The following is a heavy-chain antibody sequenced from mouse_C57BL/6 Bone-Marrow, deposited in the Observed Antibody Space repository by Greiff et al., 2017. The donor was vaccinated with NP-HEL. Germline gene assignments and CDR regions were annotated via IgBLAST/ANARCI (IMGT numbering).Heavy chain of an antibody. J-gene: IGHJ4*01. CDR2: IHPNSGST. CDR3: ARGHDGYYDYAMDY. V-gene: IGHV1-64*01. Sequence: QVQLQQPGAELVKPGASVKLSCKASGYTFTSYWMHWVKPRPGQGLEWIGMIHPNSGSTNYNEKFKSKATLTVDKSSSTAYMQLSSRTSEDSAVYYCARGHDGYYDYAMDYWGQGTSVTVSS. CDR1: GYTFTSYW. D-gene: IGHD2-3*01.